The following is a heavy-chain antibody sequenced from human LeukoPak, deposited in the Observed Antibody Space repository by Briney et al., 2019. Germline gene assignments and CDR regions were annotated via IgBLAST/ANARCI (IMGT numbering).Heavy chain of an antibody. J-gene: IGHJ3*02. CDR1: GGSISSGDYY. CDR3: AREEIVVVPAASDAFDI. D-gene: IGHD2-2*01. Sequence: SETLSLTCTVSGGSISSGDYYWSWIRQPPGKGLEWIGYIYYSGSTYYNPSLKSRVTISVDTSKNQFSLKLSSVTAADTAVYYCAREEIVVVPAASDAFDIWGQGTMVTVSS. V-gene: IGHV4-30-4*08. CDR2: IYYSGST.